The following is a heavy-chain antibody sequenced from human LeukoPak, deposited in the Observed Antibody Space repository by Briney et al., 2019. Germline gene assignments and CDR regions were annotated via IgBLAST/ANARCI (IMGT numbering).Heavy chain of an antibody. Sequence: PSETLSLTCTVSGGSISSYYWSWIRQPPGKGLEWIGYIYYSGSTNYNPSLKSRVTISVDTSKNQFSLKLRSVTAADTAVYYCARESECYYGSGSYECRWFDPWGLGTLVTVSS. CDR3: ARESECYYGSGSYECRWFDP. D-gene: IGHD3-10*01. CDR1: GGSISSYY. V-gene: IGHV4-59*01. J-gene: IGHJ5*02. CDR2: IYYSGST.